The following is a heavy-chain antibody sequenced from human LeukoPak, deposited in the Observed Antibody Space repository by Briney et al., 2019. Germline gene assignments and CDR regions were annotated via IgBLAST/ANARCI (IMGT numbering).Heavy chain of an antibody. D-gene: IGHD1-26*01. CDR2: INHDGSDK. J-gene: IGHJ4*02. Sequence: PGGSLRLSCAASGFTLRSHWMSWVRQAPGRGLEWVANINHDGSDKYYVDSVKGRFTISRDNAKNSLYLQMNSLRAEDTAVYYCARDMFSGSYSGVNYWGQGILVTVSS. V-gene: IGHV3-7*04. CDR3: ARDMFSGSYSGVNY. CDR1: GFTLRSHW.